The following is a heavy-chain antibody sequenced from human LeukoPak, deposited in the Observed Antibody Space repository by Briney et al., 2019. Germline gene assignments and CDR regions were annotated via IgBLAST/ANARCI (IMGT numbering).Heavy chain of an antibody. CDR1: GFTFNNYN. CDR2: ISSSSSYI. Sequence: SGGSLRLSCAASGFTFNNYNMNWVRQAPGKGLEWVSSISSSSSYIYYADSVKGRFTISRDNAKNSLYLQMNSLRVEDTAVYYCARDRGFDYWGQGTLVTVSS. J-gene: IGHJ4*02. CDR3: ARDRGFDY. V-gene: IGHV3-21*01.